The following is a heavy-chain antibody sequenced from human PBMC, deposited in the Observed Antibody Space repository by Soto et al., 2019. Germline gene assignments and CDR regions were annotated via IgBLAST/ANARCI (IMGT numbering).Heavy chain of an antibody. CDR2: IYPGDSDT. Sequence: PGESLKISCKGSGYSFTTYWIAWVRQMPGKGLEWMGVIYPGDSDTRYSPSFQGQVTISRDNAENSLYLQMNSLRAEDTALYYCAISQDRGGRTTFIYWGQGTQVTVSS. CDR1: GYSFTTYW. D-gene: IGHD3-16*01. V-gene: IGHV5-51*01. CDR3: AISQDRGGRTTFIY. J-gene: IGHJ4*02.